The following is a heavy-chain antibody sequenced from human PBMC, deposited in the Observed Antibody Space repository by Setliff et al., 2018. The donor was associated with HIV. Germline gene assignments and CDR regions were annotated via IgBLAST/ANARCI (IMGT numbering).Heavy chain of an antibody. Sequence: TLSLTCTVSGGSIIRGGYYWSWIRQHPGKGLEWIGYIYYSGSTSYNPSLKSRVTISQDTSKNQLSLKLSSVTAADTAVYYCARGARLLAGYSDRWDYYYMAVWGKGTTVTVSS. CDR3: ARGARLLAGYSDRWDYYYMAV. CDR2: IYYSGST. V-gene: IGHV4-31*03. CDR1: GGSIIRGGYY. D-gene: IGHD6-13*01. J-gene: IGHJ6*03.